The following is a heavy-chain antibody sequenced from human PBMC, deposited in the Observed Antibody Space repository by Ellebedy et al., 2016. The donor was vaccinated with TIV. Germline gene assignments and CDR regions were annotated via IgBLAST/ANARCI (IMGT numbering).Heavy chain of an antibody. CDR3: ASGVVPARSHAFDI. D-gene: IGHD2-2*01. J-gene: IGHJ3*02. CDR2: ISAYNGNT. Sequence: ASVKVSXXASGYTFTSYGISWVRQAPGQGLEWMGWISAYNGNTNYAQKLQGRVTMTTDTSTSTAYMELRSLRSDDTAVYYCASGVVPARSHAFDIWGQGTMVTVSS. CDR1: GYTFTSYG. V-gene: IGHV1-18*01.